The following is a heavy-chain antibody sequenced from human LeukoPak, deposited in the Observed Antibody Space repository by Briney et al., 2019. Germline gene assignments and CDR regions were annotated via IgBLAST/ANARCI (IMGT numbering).Heavy chain of an antibody. Sequence: SETLSLTCTVSGGSILDSTYYWAWIRQPPGRGLEWIATIFYNGNTHYNPSLKSRVTMSVDTVKNQFSLNLNSVTAADTAVYYCARQSSGYYYGWFDPWGQGTLVTVSS. D-gene: IGHD3-22*01. CDR3: ARQSSGYYYGWFDP. CDR1: GGSILDSTYY. J-gene: IGHJ5*02. V-gene: IGHV4-39*01. CDR2: IFYNGNT.